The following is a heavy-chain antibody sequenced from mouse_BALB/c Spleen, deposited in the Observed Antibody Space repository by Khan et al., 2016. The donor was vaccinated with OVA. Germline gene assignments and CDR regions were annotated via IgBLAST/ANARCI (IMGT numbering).Heavy chain of an antibody. CDR3: ARPAYDGYYDY. J-gene: IGHJ2*01. D-gene: IGHD2-3*01. CDR2: ISTYSGNT. Sequence: QVQLKQSGPELVRPGVSVKISCKGSGYTFTDYAMHWVKQSHAKSLEWIGLISTYSGNTNYNQKFKGKATMTVDTSSSTAYMELARLTSEDSAICYCARPAYDGYYDYWGQGTTLTVSS. V-gene: IGHV1S137*01. CDR1: GYTFTDYA.